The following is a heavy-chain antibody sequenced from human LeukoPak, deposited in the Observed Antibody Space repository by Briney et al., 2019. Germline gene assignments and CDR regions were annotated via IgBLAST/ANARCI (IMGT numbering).Heavy chain of an antibody. CDR3: ARRHSRSGWYWVGSFGFDP. V-gene: IGHV1-8*01. Sequence: EASVKVSCKASGYTFTSYDINWVRQATGQGLEWMGWMNPNSGNTGYAQKFQGRVTMTRNTSISTAYMELSSLRSEDTAVYYCARRHSRSGWYWVGSFGFDPWGQGTLVTVSS. CDR1: GYTFTSYD. D-gene: IGHD6-19*01. J-gene: IGHJ5*02. CDR2: MNPNSGNT.